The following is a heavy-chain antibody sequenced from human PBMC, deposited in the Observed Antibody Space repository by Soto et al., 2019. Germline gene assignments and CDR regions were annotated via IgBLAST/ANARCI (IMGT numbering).Heavy chain of an antibody. J-gene: IGHJ4*02. V-gene: IGHV1-69*01. CDR1: GGTFGSFV. D-gene: IGHD3-22*01. CDR3: AREPTVDTSGYFYYFDL. Sequence: QVQVVQSGAEVRRPGSSVKVSCKASGGTFGSFVINWVRQAPGQGLEWMGGITPVFGTPAYGQRFQGRLTITADASTETVYMELGSLRVDDTAVYYCAREPTVDTSGYFYYFDLWGQGTLVSVST. CDR2: ITPVFGTP.